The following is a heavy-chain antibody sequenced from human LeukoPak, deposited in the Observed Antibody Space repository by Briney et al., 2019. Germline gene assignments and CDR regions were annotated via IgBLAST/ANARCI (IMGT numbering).Heavy chain of an antibody. D-gene: IGHD2-2*01. J-gene: IGHJ4*02. CDR1: GGSISSGGYY. Sequence: SQTLSLTCTVSGGSISSGGYYWSWIRQPPGKGLEWIGYIYHSGSTYYNPSLKSRVTISVDRSKNQFSLKLSSVTAADTAVYYCAREGFCSGTNCPAVYWGQGTLVTVSS. CDR3: AREGFCSGTNCPAVY. V-gene: IGHV4-30-2*01. CDR2: IYHSGST.